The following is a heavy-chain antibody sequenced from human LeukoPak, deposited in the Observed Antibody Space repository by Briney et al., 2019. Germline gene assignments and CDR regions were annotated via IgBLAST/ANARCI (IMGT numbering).Heavy chain of an antibody. D-gene: IGHD3-3*01. J-gene: IGHJ4*02. CDR1: GYTFTSYY. CDR3: ARSRFLEWLFHFDY. V-gene: IGHV1-46*01. Sequence: ASVKVSCKASGYTFTSYYMHWVRQAPGQGLEWMGIINPSGGSTSYAQKFQGRVTITRDTSASTAYMELSSLRSEDTAVYYCARSRFLEWLFHFDYWGQGTLVTVSS. CDR2: INPSGGST.